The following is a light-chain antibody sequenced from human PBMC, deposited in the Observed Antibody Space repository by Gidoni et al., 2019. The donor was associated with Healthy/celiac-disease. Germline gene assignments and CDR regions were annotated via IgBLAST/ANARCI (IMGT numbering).Light chain of an antibody. J-gene: IGKJ1*01. V-gene: IGKV3-20*01. CDR1: QSVSSSY. CDR3: QQYAASPVT. CDR2: GAS. Sequence: EIVLTQSPGTLSLSPGERATLSCRARQSVSSSYLAWYQQKPGQAPRLVIYGASSRATGIPDRFSGSGSGTDFTLTISRLEPEDFAVYYCQQYAASPVTFGQGTKVEIK.